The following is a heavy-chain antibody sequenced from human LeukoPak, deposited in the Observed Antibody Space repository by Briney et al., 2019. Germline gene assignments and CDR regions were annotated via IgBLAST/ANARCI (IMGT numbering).Heavy chain of an antibody. CDR1: GGTFSSYA. D-gene: IGHD5-18*01. J-gene: IGHJ4*02. CDR2: IIPIFGTA. CDR3: ATMDTASWYFDY. Sequence: ASVKVSCKASGGTFSSYAISWVRQAPGQGLEWMGGIIPIFGTANYAQKFQGRVTITADKSTSTAYMELSSLRSEDTAVYYCATMDTASWYFDYWGQGTLVTVSS. V-gene: IGHV1-69*06.